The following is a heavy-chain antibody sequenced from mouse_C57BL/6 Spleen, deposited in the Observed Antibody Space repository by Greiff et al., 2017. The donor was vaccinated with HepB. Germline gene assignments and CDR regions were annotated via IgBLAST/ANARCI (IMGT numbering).Heavy chain of an antibody. CDR3: AREGDYYGSSYDWYFDV. CDR2: INYDGSST. J-gene: IGHJ1*03. CDR1: GFTFSDYY. D-gene: IGHD1-1*01. V-gene: IGHV5-16*01. Sequence: EVKVEESEGGLVQPGSSMKLSCTASGFTFSDYYMAWVRQVPEKGLEWVANINYDGSSTYYLDSLKSRFIISRDNAKNILYLQMSSLKSEDTATYYCAREGDYYGSSYDWYFDVWGTGTTVTVSS.